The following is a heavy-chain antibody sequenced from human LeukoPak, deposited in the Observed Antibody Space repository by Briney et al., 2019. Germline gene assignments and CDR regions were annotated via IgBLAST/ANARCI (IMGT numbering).Heavy chain of an antibody. Sequence: ASVKVSCKASGYTFTSYDINWVRQATGQGLEWMGWMNPNSGNTGYAQKFQGRVTMTRNTSISTAYMELSSLRSEDTAVNYCARGLATRRYTLVWTIQIWFDPWGQGTLVTVSS. D-gene: IGHD3/OR15-3a*01. CDR2: MNPNSGNT. CDR1: GYTFTSYD. V-gene: IGHV1-8*01. J-gene: IGHJ5*02. CDR3: ARGLATRRYTLVWTIQIWFDP.